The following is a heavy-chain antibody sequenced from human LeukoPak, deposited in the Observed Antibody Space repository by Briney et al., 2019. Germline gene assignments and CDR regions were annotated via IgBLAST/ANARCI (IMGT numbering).Heavy chain of an antibody. CDR2: ISYDGSNK. CDR1: GFTFSSYG. D-gene: IGHD5-12*01. V-gene: IGHV3-30*03. Sequence: GGSLRLSCAASGFTFSSYGMHWVRQAPGKGLEWVAVISYDGSNKYYADSVKGRFTISRDNSKNTLYLQMNSLRAEDTAVYYCTRDGGGYEWWEYYFDYWGQGTLVTVSS. J-gene: IGHJ4*02. CDR3: TRDGGGYEWWEYYFDY.